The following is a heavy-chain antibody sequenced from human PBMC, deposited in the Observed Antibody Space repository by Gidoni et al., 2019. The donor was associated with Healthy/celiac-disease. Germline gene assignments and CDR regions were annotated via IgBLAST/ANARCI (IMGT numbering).Heavy chain of an antibody. J-gene: IGHJ1*01. CDR2: ISYDGSNK. Sequence: QVQLVESGGGVVQPGRSLRLSCAASGFTFSSYAMHWVRQAPGKGLGWVAVISYDGSNKYYADSVKGRFTISRDNSKNTLYLQMNSLRAEDTAVYYCARDNFLRDGYFQHWGQGTLVTVSS. D-gene: IGHD3-16*01. V-gene: IGHV3-30-3*01. CDR1: GFTFSSYA. CDR3: ARDNFLRDGYFQH.